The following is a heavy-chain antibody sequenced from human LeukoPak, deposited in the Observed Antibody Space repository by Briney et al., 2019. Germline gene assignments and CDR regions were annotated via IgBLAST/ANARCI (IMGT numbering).Heavy chain of an antibody. CDR3: ARDGAYYGSGTPRDY. CDR2: INGDGSST. D-gene: IGHD3-10*01. V-gene: IGHV3-74*01. J-gene: IGHJ4*02. CDR1: GFTFRNYW. Sequence: GGSLRLSCAASGFTFRNYWMHWVRQVPGKGLVWVSRINGDGSSTSYADSVKGRFTISRDNAKNTLYLQMNSLRAEDTAVYYCARDGAYYGSGTPRDYRGQGTLVTVSS.